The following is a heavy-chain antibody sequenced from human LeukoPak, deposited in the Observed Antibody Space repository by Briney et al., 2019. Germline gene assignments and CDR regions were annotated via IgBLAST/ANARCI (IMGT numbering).Heavy chain of an antibody. J-gene: IGHJ5*02. Sequence: SETLSLTCTVSGGSILDSTYYWAWIRQPPGKGLEWIATIFYNGNTHYNPSLKSRVTMSVDTVKNQFSLNLDSVTAADTAVYYCARQSSGYYYGWFDPWGQGTLVTVSS. D-gene: IGHD3-22*01. V-gene: IGHV4-39*01. CDR2: IFYNGNT. CDR3: ARQSSGYYYGWFDP. CDR1: GGSILDSTYY.